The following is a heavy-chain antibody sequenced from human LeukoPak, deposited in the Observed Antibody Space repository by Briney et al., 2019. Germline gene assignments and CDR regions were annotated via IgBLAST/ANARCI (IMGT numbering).Heavy chain of an antibody. CDR1: GGSISSYY. CDR3: ARLNIVVVPAAPTYYYYGMDV. CDR2: IYYSGST. J-gene: IGHJ6*02. D-gene: IGHD2-2*01. V-gene: IGHV4-59*01. Sequence: PSETLSLTCTLSGGSISSYYWSWIRKPPGKGLEWIGYIYYSGSTNYNPSLKSRVTISVDTSKNQFSLKLSSVTAADTAVYYCARLNIVVVPAAPTYYYYGMDVWGQGTTVTVSS.